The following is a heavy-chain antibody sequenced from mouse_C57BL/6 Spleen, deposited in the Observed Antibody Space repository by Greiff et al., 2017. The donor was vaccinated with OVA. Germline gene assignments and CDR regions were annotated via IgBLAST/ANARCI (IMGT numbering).Heavy chain of an antibody. V-gene: IGHV5-17*01. D-gene: IGHD6-1*01. CDR3: ACRAYYFDY. Sequence: DVHLVESGGGLVKPGGSLKLSCAASGFTFSDYGMHWVRQAPEKGLEWVAYISSGSSTIYYADTVKGRFTISRDNAKNTLFLQMTSLRSEDTAMYYCACRAYYFDYWGQGTTLTVSS. J-gene: IGHJ2*01. CDR1: GFTFSDYG. CDR2: ISSGSSTI.